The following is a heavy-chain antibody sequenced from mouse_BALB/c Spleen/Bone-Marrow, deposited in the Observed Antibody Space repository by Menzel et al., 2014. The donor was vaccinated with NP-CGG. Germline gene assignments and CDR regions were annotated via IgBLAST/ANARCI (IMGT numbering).Heavy chain of an antibody. V-gene: IGHV2-6-7*01. D-gene: IGHD2-4*01. J-gene: IGHJ4*01. Sequence: QVQLKESGPGLVAPSQSLSITCTVSGFSLTGYGVSWVRQSPGKGLEWLGMIWGDGSTDYNSALKSRLSISKDNSKSQVFLKMNSLQTDGTARYYCTRDSFLITRALDYWGQGTSVTVSS. CDR2: IWGDGST. CDR3: TRDSFLITRALDY. CDR1: GFSLTGYG.